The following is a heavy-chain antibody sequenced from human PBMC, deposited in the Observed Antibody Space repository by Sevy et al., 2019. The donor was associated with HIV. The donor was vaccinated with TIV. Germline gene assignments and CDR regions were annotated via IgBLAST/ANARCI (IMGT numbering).Heavy chain of an antibody. CDR3: ARDLGTGYFDF. D-gene: IGHD1-26*01. CDR2: ISGSQYMI. J-gene: IGHJ4*02. CDR1: GFTFSDYY. Sequence: GVMRLSCAASGFTFSDYYMSWIRQAPGKGLEWISYISGSQYMIYYADSVKGRFTISRDDAKNSLYLQMNSLRPEDSAVYFCARDLGTGYFDFWGQGTLVTVSS. V-gene: IGHV3-11*01.